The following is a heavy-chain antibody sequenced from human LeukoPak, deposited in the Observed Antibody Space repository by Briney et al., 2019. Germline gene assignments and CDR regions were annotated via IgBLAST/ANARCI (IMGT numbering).Heavy chain of an antibody. J-gene: IGHJ4*02. CDR3: ARHVGSAADDFDY. CDR1: GGSISSYY. Sequence: PSETQSLTCTVSGGSISSYYWSWIRQPPGKGLEWIGYIYYSGSTNYNPSLKSRVTISVDTSKNQFSLKLSSVTAADTAVYYCARHVGSAADDFDYWGQGTLVTVSS. D-gene: IGHD6-13*01. V-gene: IGHV4-59*08. CDR2: IYYSGST.